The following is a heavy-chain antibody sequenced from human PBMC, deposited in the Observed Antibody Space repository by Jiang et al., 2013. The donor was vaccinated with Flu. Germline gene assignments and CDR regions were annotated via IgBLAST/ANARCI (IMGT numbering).Heavy chain of an antibody. V-gene: IGHV1-3*01. CDR3: AREFSSGWYNWFDP. Sequence: GAEVKKPGASVKVSCKASGYTFTSYAMHWVRQAPGQRLEWMGWINAGNGNTKYSQKFQGRVTITRDTSASTAYMELSSLRSEDTAVYYCAREFSSGWYNWFDPWGQGTLVTVSS. J-gene: IGHJ5*02. CDR1: GYTFTSYA. D-gene: IGHD6-19*01. CDR2: INAGNGNT.